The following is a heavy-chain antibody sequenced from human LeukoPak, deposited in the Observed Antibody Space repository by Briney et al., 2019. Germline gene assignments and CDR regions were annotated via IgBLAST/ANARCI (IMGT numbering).Heavy chain of an antibody. J-gene: IGHJ4*02. CDR1: GFTFSSYS. CDR3: ARESVAVAGSQHGSYDY. V-gene: IGHV3-48*01. D-gene: IGHD6-19*01. Sequence: PGGSLRLSCAASGFTFSSYSMNWVRQAPGKGLEWVSYISSSSSTIYYADSVKGRFTISRDNAKNSLYLQMNSLRAEDTAVYYCARESVAVAGSQHGSYDYWGQGTLVTVSS. CDR2: ISSSSSTI.